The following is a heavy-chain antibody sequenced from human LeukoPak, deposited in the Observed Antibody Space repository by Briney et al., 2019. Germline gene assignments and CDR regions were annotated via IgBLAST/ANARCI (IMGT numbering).Heavy chain of an antibody. V-gene: IGHV3-72*01. Sequence: PGGSLRLSCAASGFTFSDHYMDWVRLAPGKGLEWVGRTRNKANSYTTEYAASVKGRFTISRDGSQNSLYLQMNSLKSEDTAVYYCVRVVHITANYPFDYWGQGTLVTVSS. CDR1: GFTFSDHY. CDR2: TRNKANSYTT. D-gene: IGHD2-21*01. CDR3: VRVVHITANYPFDY. J-gene: IGHJ4*02.